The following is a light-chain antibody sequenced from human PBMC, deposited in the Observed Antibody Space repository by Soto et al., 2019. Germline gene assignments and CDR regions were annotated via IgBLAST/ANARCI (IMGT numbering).Light chain of an antibody. J-gene: IGKJ5*01. CDR1: QSISSY. CDR2: AAS. Sequence: DIQMTQSPSSLSASLGDRVTITCPASQSISSYLNWYQQKQGKAPKLLIYAASSLQSGVPSRFSGSGYGTDFNLTISSLQPEDFATYYCQQSYSTLITFGQGTRLEIK. CDR3: QQSYSTLIT. V-gene: IGKV1-39*01.